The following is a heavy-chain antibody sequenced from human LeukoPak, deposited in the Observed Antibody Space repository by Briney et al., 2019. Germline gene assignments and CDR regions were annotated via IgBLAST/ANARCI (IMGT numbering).Heavy chain of an antibody. CDR1: GGSVSGYY. Sequence: SEPLSLTCAVSGGSVSGYYWTWMRQPPGKGLEWVGDIFYSGSTNYNPSLESRVTISIDMSKNHFYLKLSSVTAADTAVYFCVRASYFDYWGQGTLVTVSS. J-gene: IGHJ4*02. CDR2: IFYSGST. CDR3: VRASYFDY. V-gene: IGHV4-59*02.